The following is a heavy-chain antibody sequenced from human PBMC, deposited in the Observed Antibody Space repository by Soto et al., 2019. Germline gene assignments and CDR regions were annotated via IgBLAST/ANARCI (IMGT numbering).Heavy chain of an antibody. J-gene: IGHJ4*02. V-gene: IGHV1-69*13. CDR3: NGYCSGGSCPTSHIFDY. Sequence: GASVKVSCKASGGTFSSYAISWVRQAPGQGLEWMGGIIPIFGTANYAQKFQGRVTITADESTSTAYMELSSLRSEDTAVYYCNGYCSGGSCPTSHIFDYWGQGTLVTVSS. CDR1: GGTFSSYA. CDR2: IIPIFGTA. D-gene: IGHD2-15*01.